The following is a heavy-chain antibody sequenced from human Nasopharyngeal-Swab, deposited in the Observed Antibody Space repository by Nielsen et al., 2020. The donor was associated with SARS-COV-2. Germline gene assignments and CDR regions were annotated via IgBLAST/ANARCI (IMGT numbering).Heavy chain of an antibody. J-gene: IGHJ5*02. CDR2: IKSKTDGGTT. Sequence: WIRQPPGKGLEWVGRIKSKTDGGTTDYAAPVKGRFTISRDDSKNTLYLQMNSLKTEDTAVYYCTTVRFHCSSTSCYRWFDPWGQGTRVTVSS. V-gene: IGHV3-15*01. CDR3: TTVRFHCSSTSCYRWFDP. D-gene: IGHD2-2*01.